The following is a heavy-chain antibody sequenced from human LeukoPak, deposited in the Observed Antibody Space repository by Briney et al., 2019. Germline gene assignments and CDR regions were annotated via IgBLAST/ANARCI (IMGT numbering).Heavy chain of an antibody. D-gene: IGHD2-21*01. V-gene: IGHV3-23*01. CDR3: AKLGVGVLATGPPF. J-gene: IGHJ4*02. Sequence: GGSLRLSCVVSGCTFSGYAMSWVRQGPGKGLELVSAMSGSGDNTYYADTVKGRLTISRDNSKNPLSLLIQRLRDEDAAVYYCAKLGVGVLATGPPFWGQGPLVPVSS. CDR1: GCTFSGYA. CDR2: MSGSGDNT.